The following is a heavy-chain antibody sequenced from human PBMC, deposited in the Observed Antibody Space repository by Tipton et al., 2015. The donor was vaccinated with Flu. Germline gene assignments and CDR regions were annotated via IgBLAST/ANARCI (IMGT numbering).Heavy chain of an antibody. J-gene: IGHJ6*02. Sequence: GSLRLSCVASGFTFSSYDMHWVRQATGKGLEWVSAINTGGHTFYPDSVKGRFTISRENAKNSLYLQLNSLRAGDTAVYYCARAGNNYYGMDVWGQGTTVTVPS. V-gene: IGHV3-13*01. CDR3: ARAGNNYYGMDV. D-gene: IGHD1/OR15-1a*01. CDR1: GFTFSSYD. CDR2: INTGGHT.